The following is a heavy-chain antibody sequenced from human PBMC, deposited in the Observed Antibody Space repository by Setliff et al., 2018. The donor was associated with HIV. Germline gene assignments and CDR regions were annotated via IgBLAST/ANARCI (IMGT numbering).Heavy chain of an antibody. CDR1: GGTFSSYA. CDR2: IIPILGIA. V-gene: IGHV1-69*10. Sequence: SVKVSCKASGGTFSSYAISWVRQAPGQGLEWMGGIIPILGIANYAQKFQGRVTITADKSTSTAYMELSSLRSEDTAVYYRARDLETRTRTSLYYFDYWGQGTLVTVSS. J-gene: IGHJ4*02. CDR3: ARDLETRTRTSLYYFDY.